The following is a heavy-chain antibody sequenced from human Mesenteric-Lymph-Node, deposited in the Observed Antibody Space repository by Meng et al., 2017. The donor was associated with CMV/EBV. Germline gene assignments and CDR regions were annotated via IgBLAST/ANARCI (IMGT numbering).Heavy chain of an antibody. CDR3: SRVAITMFVVTGGINWFDP. J-gene: IGHJ5*02. CDR2: IYYSGDT. V-gene: IGHV4-39*07. Sequence: GSLRLSCGVSGGSISSSSFYWGWIRQPPGKGLEWIGIIYYSGDTYYNPSLQSRVTISVDTSKNQFSLRLTSVTAADTAVYYCSRVAITMFVVTGGINWFDPWGQGTLVTVSS. D-gene: IGHD3-22*01. CDR1: GGSISSSSFY.